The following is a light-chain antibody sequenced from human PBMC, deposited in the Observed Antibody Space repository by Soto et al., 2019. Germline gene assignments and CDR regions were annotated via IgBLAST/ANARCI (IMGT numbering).Light chain of an antibody. J-gene: IGLJ3*02. CDR1: SSDVGGYNY. CDR2: DVS. CDR3: QSYDSSLSGSWV. V-gene: IGLV2-11*01. Sequence: QSVLTQPRSVSGSPGQSVTISCTGTSSDVGGYNYVSWYQHNPGKAPKLMIFDVSARPSGVPDRFSGSKSANTASLTISGLQAEDEADYYCQSYDSSLSGSWVFGGGTQLTVL.